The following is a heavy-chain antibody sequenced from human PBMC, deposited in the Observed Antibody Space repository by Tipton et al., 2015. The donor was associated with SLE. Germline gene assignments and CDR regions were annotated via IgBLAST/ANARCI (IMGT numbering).Heavy chain of an antibody. Sequence: QLVQSGAEVKKPGASVKVSCKTSGYTFTYHFIYWVRQAPGQGPEWMGRINPNTGGTKYAQKFQGWVTMTSDTSISTAHMEMSSLTSDDAAVYYCARGAASWYVDYWGQGTLVTVSS. V-gene: IGHV1-2*04. CDR2: INPNTGGT. CDR1: GYTFTYHF. J-gene: IGHJ4*02. D-gene: IGHD2-2*01. CDR3: ARGAASWYVDY.